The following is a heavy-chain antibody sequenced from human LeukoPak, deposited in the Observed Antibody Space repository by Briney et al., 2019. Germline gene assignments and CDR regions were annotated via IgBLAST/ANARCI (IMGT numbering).Heavy chain of an antibody. CDR1: GFIFSDYG. D-gene: IGHD2-21*02. CDR2: VWYDGTNR. Sequence: GGSLRLSCAASGFIFSDYGVHWVRQTPGKGLEWVANVWYDGTNRDYADSVKGRVTISRDNSKNTLFLDMNSLRAEDTAVYYCAKIGDRGRFRRYYYYPMDVWGRGTTVTVSS. CDR3: AKIGDRGRFRRYYYYPMDV. V-gene: IGHV3-33*06. J-gene: IGHJ6*02.